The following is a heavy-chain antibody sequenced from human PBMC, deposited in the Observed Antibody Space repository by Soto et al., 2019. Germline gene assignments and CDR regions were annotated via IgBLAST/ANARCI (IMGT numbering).Heavy chain of an antibody. D-gene: IGHD3-10*01. CDR1: GFSLSTSGVG. Sequence: QITLKESGPTLVKPTQTLTLTCTFSGFSLSTSGVGVGWIRQPPGKALEGLALIYWDDDKRDSPSLKSRLTITQDPSKNQVVLTMTNMDPVDTATYYCAHRRGGIWFGEYRFDPWGQGTLVTVSS. CDR3: AHRRGGIWFGEYRFDP. V-gene: IGHV2-5*02. J-gene: IGHJ5*02. CDR2: IYWDDDK.